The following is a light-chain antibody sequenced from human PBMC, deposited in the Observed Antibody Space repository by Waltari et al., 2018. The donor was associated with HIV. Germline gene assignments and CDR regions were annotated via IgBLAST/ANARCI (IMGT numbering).Light chain of an antibody. V-gene: IGKV1-8*01. Sequence: AVRMTQSPSTFSASTGDIVTITCRASQGISSYLAWYQQKPGTAPKLLIYAASILQSGVPSRFNASGSGTNFTLTINCLQSEDLATYYCQQYYNFPRTFGQGTKVEL. CDR2: AAS. CDR1: QGISSY. CDR3: QQYYNFPRT. J-gene: IGKJ1*01.